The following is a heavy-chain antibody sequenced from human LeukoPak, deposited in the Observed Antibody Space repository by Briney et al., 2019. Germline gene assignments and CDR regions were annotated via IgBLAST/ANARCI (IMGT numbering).Heavy chain of an antibody. J-gene: IGHJ4*02. D-gene: IGHD3-10*01. V-gene: IGHV3-33*01. CDR1: GFTFSSYG. CDR2: IWYDGSNK. CDR3: ARELLWFGELFAFDY. Sequence: PGRSLRLSCAASGFTFSSYGMHWVRQAPGKGLEWVAVIWYDGSNKYYADSVKGRFTISRDNSKNTLYLQMNSLRAEDTAVYYCARELLWFGELFAFDYWGQGTLVTVSS.